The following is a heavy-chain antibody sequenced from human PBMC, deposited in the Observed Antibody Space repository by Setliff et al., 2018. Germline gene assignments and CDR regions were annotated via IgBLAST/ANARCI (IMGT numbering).Heavy chain of an antibody. J-gene: IGHJ4*02. CDR2: INPHNEGT. CDR1: GYTFKTYG. V-gene: IGHV1-2*02. Sequence: ASVKVSCKASGYTFKTYGFTWVRQAPGQGLEWMGWINPHNEGTTFAQKFQDRVTATTDTSITTAYLKLSGLTSDDTAVYYCSRGRRGSTWTSDSWGQGTLVTVSS. CDR3: SRGRRGSTWTSDS. D-gene: IGHD2-2*01.